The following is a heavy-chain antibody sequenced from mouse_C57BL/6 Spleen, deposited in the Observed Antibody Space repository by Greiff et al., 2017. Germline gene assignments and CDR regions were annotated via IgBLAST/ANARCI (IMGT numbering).Heavy chain of an antibody. Sequence: QVQLKQPGAELVRPGSSVKLSCKASGYTFTSYWMDWVKQRPGQGLEWIGNIYPSDSETHYNQKFKDKATLTVDKSSSTAYMQLSSLTSEDSAVYYCARGIYYDYDAYWGQGTLVTVSA. CDR3: ARGIYYDYDAY. CDR2: IYPSDSET. J-gene: IGHJ3*01. V-gene: IGHV1-61*01. CDR1: GYTFTSYW. D-gene: IGHD2-4*01.